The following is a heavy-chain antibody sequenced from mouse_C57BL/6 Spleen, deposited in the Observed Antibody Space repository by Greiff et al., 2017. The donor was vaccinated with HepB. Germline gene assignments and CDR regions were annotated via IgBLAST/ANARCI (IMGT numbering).Heavy chain of an antibody. CDR3: ARKWDYYGSSPYYYAMDY. CDR2: IWSGGST. CDR1: GFSLTSYG. Sequence: QVHVKQSGPGLVQPSQSLSITCTVSGFSLTSYGVHWVRQSPGKGLEWLGVIWSGGSTDYNAAFISRLSISKDNSKSQVFFKMNSLQADDTAIYYCARKWDYYGSSPYYYAMDYWGQGTSVTVSS. V-gene: IGHV2-2*01. J-gene: IGHJ4*01. D-gene: IGHD1-1*01.